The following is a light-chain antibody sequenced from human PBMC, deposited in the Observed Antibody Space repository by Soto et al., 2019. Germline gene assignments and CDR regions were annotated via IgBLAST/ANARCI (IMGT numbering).Light chain of an antibody. CDR2: EVS. V-gene: IGLV2-14*01. CDR1: SSDVGGYNY. J-gene: IGLJ2*01. Sequence: QSALTQPASVSGSPGQSITISCTGTSSDVGGYNYVSWYQQHPGKAPKLMIYEVSNRPSGVSNRFSGSKSGNTAYLSISGLQDEDEADYYCSSSTSSSTVVFGGGTKLTVL. CDR3: SSSTSSSTVV.